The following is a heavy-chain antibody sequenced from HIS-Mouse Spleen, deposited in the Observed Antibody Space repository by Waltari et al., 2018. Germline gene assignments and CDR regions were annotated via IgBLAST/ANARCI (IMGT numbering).Heavy chain of an antibody. J-gene: IGHJ2*01. CDR1: GGSISSSSYY. V-gene: IGHV4-39*07. D-gene: IGHD6-13*01. CDR2: MYYSGST. CDR3: AREIPYSSSWYDWYFDL. Sequence: QLQLQESGPGLVKPSETRSLTCTACGGSISSSSYYGGWSRQPPGKGLELIGVMYYSGSTYYNPSLKSRVTISVDTSKNQFSLKLSSVTAADTAVYYCAREIPYSSSWYDWYFDLWGRGTLVTVSS.